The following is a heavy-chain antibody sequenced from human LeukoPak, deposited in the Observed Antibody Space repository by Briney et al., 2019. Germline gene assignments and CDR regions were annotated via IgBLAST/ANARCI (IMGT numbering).Heavy chain of an antibody. CDR2: ISGSGGST. CDR3: AGGGILTGYST. CDR1: GFTFSSYA. J-gene: IGHJ4*02. V-gene: IGHV3-23*01. D-gene: IGHD3-9*01. Sequence: GGSLRLSCAASGFTFSSYAMSWVRQAPGKGLEWVSAISGSGGSTYYADSVKGRFTISRDNSKNTLYLQMNSLRAEDTAVYYCAGGGILTGYSTGGQGTLVTVSS.